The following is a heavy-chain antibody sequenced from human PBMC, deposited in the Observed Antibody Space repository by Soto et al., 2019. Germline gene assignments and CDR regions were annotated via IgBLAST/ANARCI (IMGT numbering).Heavy chain of an antibody. V-gene: IGHV3-48*01. CDR1: GFTFSSYS. CDR2: ISSSSSTI. D-gene: IGHD6-13*01. J-gene: IGHJ5*02. CDR3: ARASIAAAGTIWFDP. Sequence: LRLSCAASGFTFSSYSMNWVRQAPGKGLEWVSYISSSSSTIYYADSVKGRFTISRDNAKNSLYLQMNSLRAEDTAVYYCARASIAAAGTIWFDPWGQGTLVTVSS.